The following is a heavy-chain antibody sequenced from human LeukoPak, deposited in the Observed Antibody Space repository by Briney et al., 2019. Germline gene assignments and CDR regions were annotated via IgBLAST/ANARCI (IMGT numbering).Heavy chain of an antibody. CDR1: GYTFTGYY. V-gene: IGHV1-2*02. CDR3: ARDASSGWIDL. D-gene: IGHD6-19*01. J-gene: IGHJ2*01. Sequence: ASVKVSCKASGYTFTGYYLHWVRQAPGLGLEWMGWIGPRDGDTNYAQKFQGRVTMTRDTSISTVYMELSSLRSDDTAVYYCARDASSGWIDLWGRGTLVTISS. CDR2: IGPRDGDT.